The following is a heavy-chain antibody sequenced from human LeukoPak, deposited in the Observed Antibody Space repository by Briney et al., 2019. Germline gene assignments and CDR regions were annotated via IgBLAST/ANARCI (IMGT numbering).Heavy chain of an antibody. D-gene: IGHD6-13*01. CDR1: GYTFTSYG. CDR3: ASSGSSWYVFDY. CDR2: ISAYNGNT. Sequence: ASVKVSCKASGYTFTSYGISWVRQAPGQGLEWMGWISAYNGNTNYAQKLQGRVTMTTDTSTSTAYMELRSLRSADTAVYYCASSGSSWYVFDYWGQGTLVTVSS. V-gene: IGHV1-18*01. J-gene: IGHJ4*02.